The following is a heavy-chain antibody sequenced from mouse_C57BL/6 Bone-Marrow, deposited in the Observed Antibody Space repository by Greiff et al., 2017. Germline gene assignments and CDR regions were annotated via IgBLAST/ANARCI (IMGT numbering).Heavy chain of an antibody. CDR2: ISSGGSYT. CDR1: GFTFSSYG. J-gene: IGHJ4*01. Sequence: DVHLVESGGDLVKPGGSLKLSCAASGFTFSSYGMSWVRQTPDKRLEWVATISSGGSYTYYPDSVKGRFTISRDNAKNTLYLQMSSLKSEDTAMYYCARRGPVYAMDYWGQGTSVTVSS. CDR3: ARRGPVYAMDY. V-gene: IGHV5-6*01.